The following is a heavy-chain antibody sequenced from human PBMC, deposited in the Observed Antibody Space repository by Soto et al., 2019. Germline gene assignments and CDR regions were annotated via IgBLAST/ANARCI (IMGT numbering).Heavy chain of an antibody. V-gene: IGHV1-69*01. CDR3: ARELSSSSWNYYYHGMDV. CDR1: GGTFSSYA. CDR2: IIPIFGTA. J-gene: IGHJ6*02. Sequence: QVQLVQSGAEVKKPGSSVKVSCKASGGTFSSYAISWVRQAPGQGLESMGGIIPIFGTANYAQKFQGRVTITAEESTSTAYMELSSLRSEETAVYYCARELSSSSWNYYYHGMDVLGQGTKVTVSS. D-gene: IGHD6-13*01.